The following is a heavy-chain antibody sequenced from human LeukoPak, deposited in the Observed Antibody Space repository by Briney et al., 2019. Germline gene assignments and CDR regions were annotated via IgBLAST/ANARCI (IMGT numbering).Heavy chain of an antibody. CDR1: GGSINNYY. V-gene: IGHV4-59*01. CDR2: IHYSGST. CDR3: ARTEESGYSYDYFGYYYFMDV. J-gene: IGHJ6*03. D-gene: IGHD5-18*01. Sequence: SETLSLTCTVSGGSINNYYWSWIRQPPGKGLEWIRYIHYSGSTHYNPSLRSRVTISVDMSKKQFSLKLRSVTAADTAVCYCARTEESGYSYDYFGYYYFMDVWGKGTTVTVSS.